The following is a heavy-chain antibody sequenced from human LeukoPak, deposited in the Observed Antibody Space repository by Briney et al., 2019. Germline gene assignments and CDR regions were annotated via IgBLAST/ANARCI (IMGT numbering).Heavy chain of an antibody. J-gene: IGHJ1*01. CDR3: ATTGGSFGRGVIPFQH. Sequence: SETLSLTCTVSGGSISSSSYYWGWIRQPPGKGLEWIGSIYYSGSTYYNPSLKSRVTISVDTSKNQFSLKLSSVTAADTAVYYCATTGGSFGRGVIPFQHWGQGTLVTVSS. D-gene: IGHD3-10*01. CDR2: IYYSGST. V-gene: IGHV4-39*01. CDR1: GGSISSSSYY.